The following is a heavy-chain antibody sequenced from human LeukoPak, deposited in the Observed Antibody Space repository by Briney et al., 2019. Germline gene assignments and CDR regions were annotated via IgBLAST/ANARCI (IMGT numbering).Heavy chain of an antibody. D-gene: IGHD6-19*01. V-gene: IGHV1-69*05. CDR3: ARDTGYSSGWSPYYMDV. CDR2: IIPIFGTA. Sequence: ASVTVSCKASGGTFSSYAISWVRQAPGQGLEWMGRIIPIFGTANYAQKFQGRVTIPTDESTSTAYMELSSLRSEDTAVYDRARDTGYSSGWSPYYMDVWGKGTTVTVSS. CDR1: GGTFSSYA. J-gene: IGHJ6*03.